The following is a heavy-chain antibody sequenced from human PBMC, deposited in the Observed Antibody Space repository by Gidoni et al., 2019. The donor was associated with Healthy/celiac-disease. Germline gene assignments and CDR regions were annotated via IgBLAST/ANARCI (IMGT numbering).Heavy chain of an antibody. D-gene: IGHD6-13*01. CDR1: GFTFRRYG. J-gene: IGHJ6*02. CDR3: AKQQQLALFYYYYGMDV. V-gene: IGHV3-30*18. CDR2: ISYDGSNK. Sequence: QVQLVESGGGVVQPGRSLRLPCAASGFTFRRYGMHWVRQAPGKGLEWVAVISYDGSNKYYADSVKGRFTISRDNSKNTLYLQMNSLRAEDTAVYYCAKQQQLALFYYYYGMDVWGQGTTVTVSS.